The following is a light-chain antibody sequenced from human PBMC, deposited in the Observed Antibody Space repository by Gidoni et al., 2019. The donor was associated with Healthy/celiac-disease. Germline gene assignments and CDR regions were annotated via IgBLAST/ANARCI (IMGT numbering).Light chain of an antibody. V-gene: IGKV3-15*01. CDR1: QSMSSN. CDR3: QQYNSWPPLT. J-gene: IGKJ4*01. CDR2: GAS. Sequence: EIVMTQSPATLSVSPGERATLSCRASQSMSSNLAWYQQKPGQAPRLLIYGASTRATGIPARFSGSGSGTEFTLTISSLQSEDFAVYYCQQYNSWPPLTFGGXTKVEIK.